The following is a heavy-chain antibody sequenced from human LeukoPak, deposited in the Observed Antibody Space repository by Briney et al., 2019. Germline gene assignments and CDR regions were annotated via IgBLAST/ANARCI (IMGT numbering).Heavy chain of an antibody. CDR3: ARDGIVVVTAGHYYYGMDV. Sequence: ASVKVSCKASGYTFTSYGISWVRQVPGQGLEWMGWISAYNGNTNYAQKFQGRVTMTTDTSTSTAYMELRSLRSDDTAVYYCARDGIVVVTAGHYYYGMDVWGQGTTVTVSS. D-gene: IGHD2-21*02. CDR2: ISAYNGNT. J-gene: IGHJ6*02. V-gene: IGHV1-18*01. CDR1: GYTFTSYG.